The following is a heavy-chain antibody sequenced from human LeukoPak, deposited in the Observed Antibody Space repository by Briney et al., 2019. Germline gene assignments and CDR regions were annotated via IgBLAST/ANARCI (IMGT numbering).Heavy chain of an antibody. CDR3: ARVFYSSGWYGNFDY. D-gene: IGHD6-19*01. J-gene: IGHJ4*02. CDR1: GFTFSSYA. Sequence: GGSLRLSCAASGFTFSSYAMHWVRQAPGKGLEWVAVISYDGSNKYYADSVKGRFTISRDNSKNTLYLQMNSLRAEDTAVYYCARVFYSSGWYGNFDYWGQGTLVTVS. V-gene: IGHV3-30*04. CDR2: ISYDGSNK.